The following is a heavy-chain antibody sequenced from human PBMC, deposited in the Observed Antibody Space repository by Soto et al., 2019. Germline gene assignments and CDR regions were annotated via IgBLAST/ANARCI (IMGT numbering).Heavy chain of an antibody. V-gene: IGHV3-30-3*01. CDR1: GFTFSSYA. CDR3: ARGIAVAGNDY. D-gene: IGHD6-19*01. Sequence: QVQLVESGGGVVQPGRSLRLSCAASGFTFSSYAMHWVRQAPGKGLGWVAVISYDGSNKYYADSVKGRFTISRDNSKNTLYLQMNSLRAEDTAVYYCARGIAVAGNDYWGQGTLVTVSS. J-gene: IGHJ4*02. CDR2: ISYDGSNK.